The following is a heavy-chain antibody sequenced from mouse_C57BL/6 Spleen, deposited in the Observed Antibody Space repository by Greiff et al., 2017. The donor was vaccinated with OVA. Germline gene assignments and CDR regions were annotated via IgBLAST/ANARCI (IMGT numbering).Heavy chain of an antibody. J-gene: IGHJ2*01. CDR1: GYSFTGYY. D-gene: IGHD2-5*01. CDR2: INPSTGGS. Sequence: VQLQQSGPELVKPGASVKISCKASGYSFTGYYMNWVQQSPEKSLEWIGAINPSTGGSTYNHKSTAKATLTVDKSSSTAYMQRKSLTSEDSAVYYCARWHYSNYVLDYWGQGTTLTVSS. CDR3: ARWHYSNYVLDY. V-gene: IGHV1-42*01.